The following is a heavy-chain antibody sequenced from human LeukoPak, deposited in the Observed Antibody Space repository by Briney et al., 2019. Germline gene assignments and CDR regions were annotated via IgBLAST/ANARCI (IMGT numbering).Heavy chain of an antibody. Sequence: GASVKVPRNVCVDIYTLLSMLCATQAPGQGLEWMGGFDPEDGETIYAQKFQGRVTMTEDTSTDTASMERSSVRSEETAVYYCLRARPDDSSGCVSLDCWGQGTLVTVSS. CDR3: LRARPDDSSGCVSLDC. J-gene: IGHJ4*02. CDR1: VDIYTLLS. CDR2: FDPEDGET. V-gene: IGHV1-24*01. D-gene: IGHD3-22*01.